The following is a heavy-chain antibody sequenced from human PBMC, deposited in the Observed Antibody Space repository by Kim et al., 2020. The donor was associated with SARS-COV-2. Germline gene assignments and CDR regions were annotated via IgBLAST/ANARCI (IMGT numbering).Heavy chain of an antibody. V-gene: IGHV3-66*01. D-gene: IGHD6-19*01. Sequence: GGSLRLSCAASGFGVSSNQMSWVRQAPGKGLEWVSLIYSSGSSYYADSVKGRFTISRDNSKNTLYLQMNSLRAEDTALYYCATKTTYSSGWFEYWGQGTRVTVYS. CDR1: GFGVSSNQ. CDR3: ATKTTYSSGWFEY. J-gene: IGHJ4*02. CDR2: IYSSGSS.